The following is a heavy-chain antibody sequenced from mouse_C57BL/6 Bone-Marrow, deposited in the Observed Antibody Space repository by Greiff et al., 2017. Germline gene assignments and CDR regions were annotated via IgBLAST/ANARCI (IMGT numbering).Heavy chain of an antibody. V-gene: IGHV1-80*01. Sequence: VQLQQSGAGLVKPGASVKISCKASGYAFSSYWMNWVQQRPGKGLEWIGQINTGDGATNYTGKVTGKFTLTADKSSSTAYMPLSSLTSEYSAVYFCANKDYWGQGTSVTVSS. D-gene: IGHD5-2*01. J-gene: IGHJ4*01. CDR3: ANKDY. CDR2: INTGDGAT. CDR1: GYAFSSYW.